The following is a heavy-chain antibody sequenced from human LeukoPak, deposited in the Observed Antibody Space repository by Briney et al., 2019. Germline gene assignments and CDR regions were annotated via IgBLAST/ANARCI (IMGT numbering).Heavy chain of an antibody. D-gene: IGHD5-18*01. Sequence: GGSLRLSCAASGFTFTTYWMHWVRQAPGKGLVWVSHINSVGSITSYADSVKGRLTISRDNAKNTLYLQMNSLRAEDTAVYYCARDAVDTANAVWGQGTTVTVSS. V-gene: IGHV3-74*01. CDR1: GFTFTTYW. J-gene: IGHJ6*02. CDR3: ARDAVDTANAV. CDR2: INSVGSIT.